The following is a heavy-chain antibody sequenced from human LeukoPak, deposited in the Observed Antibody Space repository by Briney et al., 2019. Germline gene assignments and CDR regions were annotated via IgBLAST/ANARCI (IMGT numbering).Heavy chain of an antibody. CDR3: ASSGLGGSGNYHRTWYNWFDP. V-gene: IGHV1-2*02. CDR1: GYSLTSYF. D-gene: IGHD3-10*01. CDR2: INPNSGGT. Sequence: GASVKVSCKASGYSLTSYFMHWVRQAPGQGLEWMGWINPNSGGTNYAQKFQGRVTMTRDTSISTAYMELSRLRSDDTAVYYCASSGLGGSGNYHRTWYNWFDPWGQGTLITVSS. J-gene: IGHJ5*02.